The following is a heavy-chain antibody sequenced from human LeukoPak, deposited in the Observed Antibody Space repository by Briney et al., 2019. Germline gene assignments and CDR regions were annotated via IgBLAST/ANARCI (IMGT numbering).Heavy chain of an antibody. Sequence: GASVKVSCKVSGFTLTELSMHWVRQAPGKGLEWMGGFDPEDGEIIYAQNFQDRVIMTEDTSADTAYMELSSLRSDDTAVYYCATMLRGIVVPRFDDWGQGTLLTVSS. D-gene: IGHD3-10*01. CDR2: FDPEDGEI. V-gene: IGHV1-24*01. J-gene: IGHJ4*02. CDR1: GFTLTELS. CDR3: ATMLRGIVVPRFDD.